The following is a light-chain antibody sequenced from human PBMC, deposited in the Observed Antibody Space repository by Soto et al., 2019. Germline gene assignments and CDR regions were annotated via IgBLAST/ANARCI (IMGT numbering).Light chain of an antibody. CDR2: EAA. J-gene: IGLJ2*01. V-gene: IGLV2-14*01. CDR1: SNDIGANNY. CDR3: TSYTSTSTLV. Sequence: QSALTQPASVSGSLGQSITISCTGTSNDIGANNYVSWYQHHPGKAPKILIYEAANRPSGVSHRFSGSKSANTASLTISGLQAEDEADYFCTSYTSTSTLVFGGGTKLTVL.